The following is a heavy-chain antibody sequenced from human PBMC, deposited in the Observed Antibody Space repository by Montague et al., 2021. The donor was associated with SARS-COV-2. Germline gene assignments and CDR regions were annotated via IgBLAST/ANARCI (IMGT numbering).Heavy chain of an antibody. CDR2: INRSGST. J-gene: IGHJ5*02. CDR1: GGSFSDNF. CDR3: AGIGCYDRSGFSDFVRWFDP. V-gene: IGHV4-34*01. D-gene: IGHD3-22*01. Sequence: SETLSLTCAVSGGSFSDNFWTWIRQTPGKGLEWIGEINRSGSTNYSLSLKSRLSISIDTSKTQFHLNLRSSTAADTAIYYCAGIGCYDRSGFSDFVRWFDPWGPGTLVTVSS.